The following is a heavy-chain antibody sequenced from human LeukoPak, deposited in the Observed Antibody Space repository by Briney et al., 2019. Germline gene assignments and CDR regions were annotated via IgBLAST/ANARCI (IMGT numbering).Heavy chain of an antibody. D-gene: IGHD3-10*01. V-gene: IGHV1-58*02. J-gene: IGHJ4*02. Sequence: VKFSCKASGFPFTSSTMRGVRQARGQRLEWIGWIVVGSGNTNSEQKFQERVTITRDMSTSTAYMELSSLRSEDTAVYYCAAVYGSGSLSGGDYWGQGTLVTVSS. CDR3: AAVYGSGSLSGGDY. CDR2: IVVGSGNT. CDR1: GFPFTSST.